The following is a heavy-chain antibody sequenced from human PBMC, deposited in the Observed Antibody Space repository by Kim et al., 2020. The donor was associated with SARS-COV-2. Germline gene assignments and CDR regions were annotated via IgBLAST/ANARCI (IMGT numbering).Heavy chain of an antibody. CDR1: GFTFSSSA. J-gene: IGHJ3*02. CDR2: IRSKANSYAT. Sequence: GGSLRLSCAASGFTFSSSAMHWVRQASGQGLEWVGCIRSKANSYATVYAASVKGRFTISRDDSKSTAYLQMNSLKTEDTAVYYCTSVPGTTLAFWDAFD. CDR3: TSVPGTTLAFWDAFD. V-gene: IGHV3-73*01. D-gene: IGHD1-1*01.